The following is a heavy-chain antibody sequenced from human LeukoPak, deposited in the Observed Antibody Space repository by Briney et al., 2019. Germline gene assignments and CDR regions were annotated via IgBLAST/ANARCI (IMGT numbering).Heavy chain of an antibody. J-gene: IGHJ3*02. D-gene: IGHD6-13*01. V-gene: IGHV4-61*02. CDR1: GGSISSGSYY. CDR2: IYTSGST. CDR3: AMSAATIKYDAFDI. Sequence: SETLSLTCTVSGGSISSGSYYWSWIRQPAGKRLEWIGRIYTSGSTNYNPSLKSRVTISVDTSKNQFSLKLSPVTAADTAVYYCAMSAATIKYDAFDIWGQGTMVTVSS.